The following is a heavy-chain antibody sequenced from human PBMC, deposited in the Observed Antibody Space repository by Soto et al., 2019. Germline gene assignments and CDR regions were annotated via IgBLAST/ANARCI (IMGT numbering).Heavy chain of an antibody. D-gene: IGHD1-1*01. CDR1: GFTFSNYA. V-gene: IGHV3-23*01. J-gene: IGHJ6*02. Sequence: HPGGSLRLSCAASGFTFSNYAMSWVRQAPGKGLEWVSVISGRGGSTYYADSVKGRFTISRDTSKNTLYLQMNSLRAEDTAIYYCAKDLATSVVTNPFAPLTVLPNYGLDVWGQGTTVTVSS. CDR3: AKDLATSVVTNPFAPLTVLPNYGLDV. CDR2: ISGRGGST.